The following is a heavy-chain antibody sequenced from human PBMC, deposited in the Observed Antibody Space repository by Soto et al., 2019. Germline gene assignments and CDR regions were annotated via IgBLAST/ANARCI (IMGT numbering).Heavy chain of an antibody. V-gene: IGHV3-30*03. J-gene: IGHJ6*02. CDR3: ASKHPNYYTVDI. CDR2: TSYDGSYR. Sequence: GGSLRLSCAASGFTFSSYGMHWVRQAPGKGLEWVAFTSYDGSYRYYADSVKGRFTISRDNSKSTVYLQMNSLRVEDTAVYYCASKHPNYYTVDIWGQGTPVTVSS. CDR1: GFTFSSYG.